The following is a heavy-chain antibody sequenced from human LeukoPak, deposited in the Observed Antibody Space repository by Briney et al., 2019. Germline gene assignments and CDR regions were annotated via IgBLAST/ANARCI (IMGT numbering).Heavy chain of an antibody. J-gene: IGHJ5*02. CDR1: GFTFSDLG. D-gene: IGHD1-26*01. V-gene: IGHV3-23*01. Sequence: GGSLRLSCAASGFTFSDLGMHWVRQAPGKGLEWVSAISGSGGSTYYADSVKGRFTISRDNSKNTLYLQMNSLRAEDTAVYYCAKAMGWELLPAYNWFDPWGQGTLVTVSS. CDR2: ISGSGGST. CDR3: AKAMGWELLPAYNWFDP.